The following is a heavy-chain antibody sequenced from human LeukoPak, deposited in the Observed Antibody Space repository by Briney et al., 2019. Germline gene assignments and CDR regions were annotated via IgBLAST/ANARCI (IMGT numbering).Heavy chain of an antibody. CDR2: ISGSGGST. CDR1: GFTFSGYA. CDR3: ARDLGATIFDFDY. J-gene: IGHJ4*02. Sequence: QSGGSLRLSCAASGFTFSGYAMSWVRQAPGKGLEWVSAISGSGGSTYYADSVKGRFTISRDNAKNSLYLQMNSLRVEDTAVYYCARDLGATIFDFDYWGQGTLVTVSS. D-gene: IGHD1-26*01. V-gene: IGHV3-23*01.